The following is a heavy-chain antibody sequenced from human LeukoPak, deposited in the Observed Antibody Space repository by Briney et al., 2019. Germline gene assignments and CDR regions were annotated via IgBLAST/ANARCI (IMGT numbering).Heavy chain of an antibody. Sequence: GGSLRLSCAASGFTFSSYAMHWVRQAPGKGLEWVAFIRYDGSNKYYADSVKGRFTISRDNSKNTLYLQMNSLRAEDTAVYYCARGDGYNPNYFDYWGQGTLVTVSS. V-gene: IGHV3-30*02. J-gene: IGHJ4*02. CDR1: GFTFSSYA. CDR2: IRYDGSNK. D-gene: IGHD5-24*01. CDR3: ARGDGYNPNYFDY.